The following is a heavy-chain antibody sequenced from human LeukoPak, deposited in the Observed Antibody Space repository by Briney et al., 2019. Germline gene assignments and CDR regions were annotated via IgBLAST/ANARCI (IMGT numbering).Heavy chain of an antibody. D-gene: IGHD3-16*02. CDR1: ARSISSYY. J-gene: IGHJ4*02. Sequence: SETLSLTCTVSARSISSYYWSWIRQPPGKGLEWIGYIYYSRSTNYNPSLKSRVTISVDTSKNQFSLQLSSVTAADTAVYCCVRRVGGVIVYFDYWGQGTLVTVSS. V-gene: IGHV4-59*01. CDR2: IYYSRST. CDR3: VRRVGGVIVYFDY.